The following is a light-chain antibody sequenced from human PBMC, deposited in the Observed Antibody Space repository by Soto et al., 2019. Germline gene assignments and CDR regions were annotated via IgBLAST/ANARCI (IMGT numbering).Light chain of an antibody. CDR2: DAS. CDR3: QQHTNRLS. Sequence: EIVLTQSPATLSLSPGERATLSCRASQSVSNYLAWYQQKPGQAPRLLIHDASTRATGIPARFSGSGSGTDFTLTITTLDPEDFAGYYCQQHTNRLSFGGGTKVEIK. J-gene: IGKJ4*01. V-gene: IGKV3-11*01. CDR1: QSVSNY.